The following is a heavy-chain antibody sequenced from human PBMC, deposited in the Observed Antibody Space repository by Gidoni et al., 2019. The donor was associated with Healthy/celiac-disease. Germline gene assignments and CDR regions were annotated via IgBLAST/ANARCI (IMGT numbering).Heavy chain of an antibody. V-gene: IGHV4-34*01. CDR2: FNHSGST. CDR3: ARGYRSIADRQGWFDP. D-gene: IGHD6-6*01. J-gene: IGHJ5*02. Sequence: QFQLQQWGSGLLKPSETLSLTCAVYVGSFSGYYWSWIRQPPGKGLEWIGEFNHSGSTNYDPSLRRRVTISVDTSKNQFSLKLSSVTAAETAVYYCARGYRSIADRQGWFDPWGQGTLVTVSS. CDR1: VGSFSGYY.